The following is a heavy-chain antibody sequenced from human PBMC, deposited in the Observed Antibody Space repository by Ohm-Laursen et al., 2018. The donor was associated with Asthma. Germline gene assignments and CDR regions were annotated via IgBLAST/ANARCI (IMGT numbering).Heavy chain of an antibody. CDR2: GGGYYDGGLK. D-gene: IGHD5-24*01. Sequence: SLRLSCAASGFTFRSYAMHWVRQAPGKGLEWVAVGGGYYDGGLKYYADSVNGRFTVSRDDSKNTLYLQMNSLRPDDTAVYYCARGSLEGLQWGQGTLVTVSS. CDR3: ARGSLEGLQ. V-gene: IGHV3-30-3*01. CDR1: GFTFRSYA. J-gene: IGHJ4*02.